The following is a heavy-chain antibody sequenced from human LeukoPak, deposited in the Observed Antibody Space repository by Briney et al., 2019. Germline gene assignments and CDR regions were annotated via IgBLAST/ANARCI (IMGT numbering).Heavy chain of an antibody. Sequence: SETLSLTCAVYGRSFSGYYWSWIRQPPGKGLEWIGEINHSGSTNYNPSLKSRVTISVDTSKNQFSLKLSSVTAADTAVYYCARPNDYGDYFDYWGQGTLVTVSS. CDR2: INHSGST. D-gene: IGHD4-17*01. CDR3: ARPNDYGDYFDY. J-gene: IGHJ4*02. V-gene: IGHV4-34*01. CDR1: GRSFSGYY.